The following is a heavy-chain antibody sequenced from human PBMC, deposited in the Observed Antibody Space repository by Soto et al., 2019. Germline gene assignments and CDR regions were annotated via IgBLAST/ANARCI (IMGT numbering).Heavy chain of an antibody. Sequence: QITLKESGPTLVKPTQTLTLTCTFSGFSLNTRAVGVGWIRQAPGKALEWLALINWNDDERYSPSLKDRLTIHTDTSKNHVGLTMTNIGPVDTATYYCAHRHDLGGFDIWGQGTAVTVSS. V-gene: IGHV2-5*01. J-gene: IGHJ3*02. CDR1: GFSLNTRAVG. CDR2: INWNDDE. CDR3: AHRHDLGGFDI. D-gene: IGHD2-15*01.